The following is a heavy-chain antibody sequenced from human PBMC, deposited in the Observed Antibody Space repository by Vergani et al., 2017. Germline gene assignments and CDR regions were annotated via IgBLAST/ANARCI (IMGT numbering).Heavy chain of an antibody. CDR3: AGDTHSWQRADR. Sequence: QVRLQESGPGLVKPSETLSLTCSVSFDSIRNLYCNWIRQAPGKGLEWIGSLSTTGGATHASHNPSLKSRVSISVDTSKSQFSLRLTSVTAADSAIYYCAGDTHSWQRADRWGQGLLVSVSS. D-gene: IGHD6-13*01. J-gene: IGHJ5*02. CDR1: FDSIRNLY. CDR2: LSTTGGA. V-gene: IGHV4-59*11.